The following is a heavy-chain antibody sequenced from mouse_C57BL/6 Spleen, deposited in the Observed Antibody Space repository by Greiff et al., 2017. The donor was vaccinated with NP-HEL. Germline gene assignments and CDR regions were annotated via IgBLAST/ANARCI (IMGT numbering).Heavy chain of an antibody. CDR2: ISDGGSYT. CDR3: ARDEDWALYAMDY. J-gene: IGHJ4*01. CDR1: GFTFSSYA. V-gene: IGHV5-4*01. D-gene: IGHD4-1*01. Sequence: DVKLVESGGGLVKPGGSLKLSCAASGFTFSSYAMSWVRQTPEKRLEWVATISDGGSYTYYPDNVTGRFTISRDNAKNNLYLQMSHLKSEDTAMYYCARDEDWALYAMDYWGQGTSVTVSS.